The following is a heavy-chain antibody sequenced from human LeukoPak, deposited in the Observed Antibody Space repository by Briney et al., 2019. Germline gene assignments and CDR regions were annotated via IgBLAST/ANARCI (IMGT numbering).Heavy chain of an antibody. J-gene: IGHJ4*02. CDR3: ARITMVRGVIGYYFDY. CDR2: INAGNGNT. CDR1: GYTFTSYA. V-gene: IGHV1-3*01. D-gene: IGHD3-10*01. Sequence: ASVKVSCKASGYTFTSYAMHWVRQAPGQRLEWMGWINAGNGNTEYSQKFQGRVTITRDTSASTAYMELSSLRSEDTAVYYCARITMVRGVIGYYFDYWGQGTLVTVSS.